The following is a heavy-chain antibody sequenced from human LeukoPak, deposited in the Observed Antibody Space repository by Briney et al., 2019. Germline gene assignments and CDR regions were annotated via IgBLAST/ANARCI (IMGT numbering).Heavy chain of an antibody. V-gene: IGHV1-8*01. CDR2: MNPNSGNT. J-gene: IGHJ4*02. D-gene: IGHD3-10*01. CDR3: ARGRALWFGLRNFDY. Sequence: GASVKVSCKASGYTFTSYDINWVRQATGQGLKWMGWMNPNSGNTGYAQKFQGRVTMTRNTSISTAYMELSSLRSEDTAAYYCARGRALWFGLRNFDYWGQGTLVTVSS. CDR1: GYTFTSYD.